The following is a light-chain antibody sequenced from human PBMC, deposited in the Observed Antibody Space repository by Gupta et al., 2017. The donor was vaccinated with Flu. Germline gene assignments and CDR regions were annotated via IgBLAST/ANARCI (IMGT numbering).Light chain of an antibody. CDR1: RSLGSPH. CDR3: QQYVSSPFT. V-gene: IGKV3-20*01. J-gene: IGKJ3*01. CDR2: DAS. Sequence: EIVLTPSPGTPSLSSGERATLSCRASRSLGSPHLAWYQQKPGQAPRLILYDASSRATGIPDRFSGSGSGTDFTLTINRLEPEDFAVYYCQQYVSSPFTFGPGTKVDI.